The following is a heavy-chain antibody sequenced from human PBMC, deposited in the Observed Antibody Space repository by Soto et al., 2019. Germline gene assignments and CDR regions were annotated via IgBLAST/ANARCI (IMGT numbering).Heavy chain of an antibody. CDR2: ISTYSGDA. Sequence: ASVKVSCKASAYTFTKYGISWVRQAPGQGLEWMGWISTYSGDANYGHKLQGRLTMTTDTSTNTAYMELKSLISDDTAVYYCARQSYYKSRSGDDAFDIWGQGTMVTV. J-gene: IGHJ3*02. V-gene: IGHV1-18*01. D-gene: IGHD3-22*01. CDR1: AYTFTKYG. CDR3: ARQSYYKSRSGDDAFDI.